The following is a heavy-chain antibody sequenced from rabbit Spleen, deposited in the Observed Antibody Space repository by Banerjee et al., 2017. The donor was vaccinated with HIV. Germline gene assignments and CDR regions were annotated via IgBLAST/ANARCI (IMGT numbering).Heavy chain of an antibody. V-gene: IGHV1S47*01. CDR2: IDPVFGIT. Sequence: QEHLVESGGGLVQPGGSLKLSCKASGFDFSTYGVSWVRQAPGKGLEWIGYIDPVFGITYYANWVNGRFSISRENAQNTVFLQMTSLTAADTATYFCARDTGSSFSSYGMDLWGQGTLVTVS. CDR3: ARDTGSSFSSYGMDL. D-gene: IGHD8-1*01. CDR1: GFDFSTYG. J-gene: IGHJ6*01.